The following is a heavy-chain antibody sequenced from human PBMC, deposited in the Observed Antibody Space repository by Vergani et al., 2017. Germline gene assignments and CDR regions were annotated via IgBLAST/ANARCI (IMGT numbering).Heavy chain of an antibody. CDR3: ARSITISRGMDV. J-gene: IGHJ6*02. V-gene: IGHV1-69*02. CDR2: IIPILGIA. Sequence: QVQLVQSGAEVKKPGSSVKVSCKASGGTFSSYTISWVRQAPGQGLEWMGRIIPILGIANYAQKFQGRVTITADKSTSTAYMELSSLRSEDTAVYYCARSITISRGMDVWGQGTTVTVSS. D-gene: IGHD3-3*01. CDR1: GGTFSSYT.